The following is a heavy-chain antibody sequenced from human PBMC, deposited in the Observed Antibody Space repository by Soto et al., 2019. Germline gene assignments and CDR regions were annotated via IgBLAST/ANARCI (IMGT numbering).Heavy chain of an antibody. V-gene: IGHV1-69*13. J-gene: IGHJ4*02. CDR2: INPIFGTA. CDR3: AKRSIAAPYYFDY. Sequence: ASVKVSCKASGGTFSSYAISWVRQAPGQGLEWMGGINPIFGTANYAQKFQGRVTITADESTSTAYMELSSLRSEDTAVYYCAKRSIAAPYYFDYWGQGTLVTVSS. D-gene: IGHD6-6*01. CDR1: GGTFSSYA.